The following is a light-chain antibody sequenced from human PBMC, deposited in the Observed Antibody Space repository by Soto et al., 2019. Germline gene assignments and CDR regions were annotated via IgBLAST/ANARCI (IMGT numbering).Light chain of an antibody. Sequence: EIVLTQSPGTVSLSPLEIAALSFMASQSVSPRSLAWYQQKPGQAPRLLISGASSRAADIPDRFSGSGSGTDFTLTINRLEPEDFAVYYCQQHDSSPRTFGQGTKVDIK. J-gene: IGKJ1*01. CDR2: GAS. CDR3: QQHDSSPRT. V-gene: IGKV3-20*01. CDR1: QSVSPRS.